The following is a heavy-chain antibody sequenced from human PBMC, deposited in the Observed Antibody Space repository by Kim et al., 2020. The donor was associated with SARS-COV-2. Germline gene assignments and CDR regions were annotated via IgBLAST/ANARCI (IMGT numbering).Heavy chain of an antibody. D-gene: IGHD2-2*02. J-gene: IGHJ6*02. V-gene: IGHV1-18*01. Sequence: ASVKVSCKASGYTFTSYGISWVRQAPGQGLEWMGWISAYNGNTNYAQKLQGRVTMTTDTSTSTAYMELRSLRSDDTAVYYCARLRVPAAIGYYYGMDVWGQGTTVTVSS. CDR3: ARLRVPAAIGYYYGMDV. CDR1: GYTFTSYG. CDR2: ISAYNGNT.